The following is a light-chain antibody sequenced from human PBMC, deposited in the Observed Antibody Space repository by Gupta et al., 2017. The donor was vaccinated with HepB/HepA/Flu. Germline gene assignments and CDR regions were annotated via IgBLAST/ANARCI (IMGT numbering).Light chain of an antibody. Sequence: QSALTQPASVSASPGQSITISCTGTSSDVGGYNYVSWYQQHPGNAPKLMIYDVNKRPSGVSNRFSGSKSGNTASLTISGLQAEDEADYYCSSYASSRTLVFGGGTKLTVL. V-gene: IGLV2-14*01. CDR2: DVN. CDR1: SSDVGGYNY. J-gene: IGLJ2*01. CDR3: SSYASSRTLV.